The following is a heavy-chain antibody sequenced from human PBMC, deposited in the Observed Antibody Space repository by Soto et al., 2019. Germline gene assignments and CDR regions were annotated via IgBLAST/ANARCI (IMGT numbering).Heavy chain of an antibody. Sequence: GEALKISCKGPGYSFVSYWIARVRQMPGKGLEWRGSIYPGDSDTTYSPSIQGPVTISADKSSTTVYLQWNTLKASDTAMYYCAKTDGHELEYWGQGTQVTVSS. CDR1: GYSFVSYW. J-gene: IGHJ4*02. CDR2: IYPGDSDT. CDR3: AKTDGHELEY. V-gene: IGHV5-51*01.